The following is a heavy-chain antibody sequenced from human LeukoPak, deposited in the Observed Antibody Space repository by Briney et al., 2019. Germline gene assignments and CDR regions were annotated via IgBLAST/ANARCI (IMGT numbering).Heavy chain of an antibody. D-gene: IGHD1-7*01. CDR1: GGSISSYY. J-gene: IGHJ6*03. CDR2: IYYSGST. CDR3: ARGIATRAELRGYPYYYMDV. V-gene: IGHV4-59*01. Sequence: SETLSLTCTVSGGSISSYYWSWIRQPPGKGLEWIGYIYYSGSTNYNPSLKSRVTISVDTSKNQFSLKLSSVTAADTAVYYCARGIATRAELRGYPYYYMDVWGKGTTVTVSS.